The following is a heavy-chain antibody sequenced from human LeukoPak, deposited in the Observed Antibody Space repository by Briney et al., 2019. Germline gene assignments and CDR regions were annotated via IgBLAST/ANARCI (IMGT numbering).Heavy chain of an antibody. V-gene: IGHV4-34*01. Sequence: SETLSLTCAVYAGSFSAYYWSRIRQPPGQGLEWIGETNHSGSTNYHPSLKGRVTISVDTSKKQFSLKLSSVTAADTAVYYCARGVPASRYYYYYGMDVWGKGTTVTVSS. CDR1: AGSFSAYY. J-gene: IGHJ6*04. D-gene: IGHD2-15*01. CDR2: TNHSGST. CDR3: ARGVPASRYYYYYGMDV.